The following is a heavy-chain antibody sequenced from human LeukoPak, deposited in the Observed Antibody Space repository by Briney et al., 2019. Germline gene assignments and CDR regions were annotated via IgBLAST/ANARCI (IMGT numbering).Heavy chain of an antibody. V-gene: IGHV4-4*07. J-gene: IGHJ4*02. CDR3: ARAGYYGSGSYPFDY. CDR1: GGSIGSYY. Sequence: RSSETLSLTCTVSGGSIGSYYWSWIRQPAGKGLEWIGRIYTSGSTNYNPSLKSRVTMSVDTSKNQFSLKLSSVTAADTAVYYCARAGYYGSGSYPFDYWGQGTLVTVSS. D-gene: IGHD3-10*01. CDR2: IYTSGST.